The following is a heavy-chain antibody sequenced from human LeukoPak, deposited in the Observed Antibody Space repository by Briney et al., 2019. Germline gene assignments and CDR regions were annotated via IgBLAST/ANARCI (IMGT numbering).Heavy chain of an antibody. J-gene: IGHJ6*03. CDR1: GGSIHSGSYY. V-gene: IGHV4-39*01. CDR2: IYYSGST. Sequence: PSETLSLTCTVSGGSIHSGSYYWGWIRQPPGKGLEWIGSIYYSGSTYYNPSLKSRVTISVDTSKNQFSLKLSSVTAADTAVYYCARLPMVRGVTGYYYYYMDVWGKGTTVTISS. CDR3: ARLPMVRGVTGYYYYYMDV. D-gene: IGHD3-10*01.